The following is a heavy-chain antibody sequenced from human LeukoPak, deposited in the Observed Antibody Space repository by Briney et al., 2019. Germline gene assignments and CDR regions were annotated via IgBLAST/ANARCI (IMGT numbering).Heavy chain of an antibody. D-gene: IGHD2-21*01. J-gene: IGHJ3*02. CDR2: INPTNLCK. Sequence: ASVKVSCKASGYSFATDYLHWVRQAPGQGPEWMGTINPTNLCKSYAQKFRGRVSMTRDTSTSTVYVELSSLRSDDTAVYYCARDLGGGGAGSFDIWGQGTMVTVST. CDR3: ARDLGGGGAGSFDI. CDR1: GYSFATDY. V-gene: IGHV1-46*01.